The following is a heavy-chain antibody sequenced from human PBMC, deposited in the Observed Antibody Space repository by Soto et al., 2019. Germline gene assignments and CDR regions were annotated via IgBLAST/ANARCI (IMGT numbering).Heavy chain of an antibody. D-gene: IGHD2-15*01. CDR1: GYTFTSYD. CDR2: MNPNSGNT. V-gene: IGHV1-8*01. Sequence: QVQLVQSGAEVKKPGASVKVSCKASGYTFTSYDINWVRQATGQGLEWMGWMNPNSGNTGYAQKFQGRVTXSRTTXXSTAYMELSSLRSEDTAVYYCARVNGGNRGGAFDIWGQGTMVTVSS. J-gene: IGHJ3*02. CDR3: ARVNGGNRGGAFDI.